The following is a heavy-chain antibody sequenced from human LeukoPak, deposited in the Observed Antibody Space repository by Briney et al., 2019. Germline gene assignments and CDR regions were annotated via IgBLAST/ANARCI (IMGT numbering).Heavy chain of an antibody. V-gene: IGHV3-33*08. CDR1: GFTFSSYW. Sequence: GGSLRLSCAASGFTFSSYWMSWVRQAPGKGLEWVAVIWYDGSYKYYGDSENGRFTISRDNLKSTMDLQMNSLRDEDTAVYYCARWGITAAHDALDIWGQGAMVTVSS. CDR2: IWYDGSYK. CDR3: ARWGITAAHDALDI. D-gene: IGHD6-13*01. J-gene: IGHJ3*02.